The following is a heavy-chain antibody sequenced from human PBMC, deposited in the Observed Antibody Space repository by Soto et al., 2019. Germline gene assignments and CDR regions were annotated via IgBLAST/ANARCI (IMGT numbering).Heavy chain of an antibody. D-gene: IGHD6-6*01. J-gene: IGHJ5*01. Sequence: LRLSCSASGFIFSNYAMSWARQAPGKGLEWVSTISGSGVRTYYADSVKGRFTISRDNSKNTLDLQMNNLRVEDTAIYYCAKDHAREQFVRGENWFDSWGQGTLVTVSS. CDR2: ISGSGVRT. CDR3: AKDHAREQFVRGENWFDS. V-gene: IGHV3-23*01. CDR1: GFIFSNYA.